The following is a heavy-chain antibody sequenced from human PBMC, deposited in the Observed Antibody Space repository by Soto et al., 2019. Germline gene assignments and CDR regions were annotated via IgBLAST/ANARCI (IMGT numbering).Heavy chain of an antibody. CDR3: ASAYGDYVFDY. V-gene: IGHV4-59*01. D-gene: IGHD4-17*01. CDR2: IYYSGST. J-gene: IGHJ4*02. Sequence: QVQLQESGPGLVKPSETLSLTCTVSGGSISSYYWSWIRQPPGKGLEWIGYIYYSGSTNYNPSLKXRXTXSXXTSKNQFSLKLSSVTAADTAVYYWASAYGDYVFDYWGQGTLVTVSS. CDR1: GGSISSYY.